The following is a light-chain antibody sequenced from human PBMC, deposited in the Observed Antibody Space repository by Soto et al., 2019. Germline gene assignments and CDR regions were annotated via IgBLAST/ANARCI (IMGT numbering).Light chain of an antibody. CDR2: GAS. Sequence: EMGWTQSRGSLSLSEGERAALSCRASQGVTNDYLDWYQQKCGQAPRLLIYGASRRATGIPDRFSSMGSGTDFTLTISILEPEDFAVYFFQPYGNSPPTVRQGPKVDSK. CDR1: QGVTNDY. J-gene: IGKJ2*01. CDR3: QPYGNSPPT. V-gene: IGKV3-20*01.